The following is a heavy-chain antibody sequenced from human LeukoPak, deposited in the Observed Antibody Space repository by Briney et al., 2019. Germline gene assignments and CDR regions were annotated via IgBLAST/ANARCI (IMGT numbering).Heavy chain of an antibody. V-gene: IGHV3-11*01. CDR1: GFTFSDYY. J-gene: IGHJ4*02. D-gene: IGHD3-22*01. CDR2: ISSSGSTI. Sequence: GGSLRLSSAASGFTFSDYYMSWIRQAPGKGLEWVSYISSSGSTIYYADSVKGRFTISRDNAKNSLYLQMNSLRAEDTAVYYCTRDQGDSSGYQDYWGQGTLVTVSS. CDR3: TRDQGDSSGYQDY.